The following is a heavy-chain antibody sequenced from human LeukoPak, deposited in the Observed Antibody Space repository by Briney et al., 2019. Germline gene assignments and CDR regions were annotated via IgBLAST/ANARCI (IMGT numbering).Heavy chain of an antibody. CDR2: ISYDGSNK. V-gene: IGHV3-30*04. CDR1: GFTFSSYA. CDR3: ARDGDYGDYALDY. J-gene: IGHJ4*02. Sequence: GGSLRLSCAASGFTFSSYAMHWVRQAPGKGLGWVAVISYDGSNKYYADSVKGRFTISRDNSKNTLYLQMNSLRAEDTAVYYCARDGDYGDYALDYWGQGTLVTVSS. D-gene: IGHD4-17*01.